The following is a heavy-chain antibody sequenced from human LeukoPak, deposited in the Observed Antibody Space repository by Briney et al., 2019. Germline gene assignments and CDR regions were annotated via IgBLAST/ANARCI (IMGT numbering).Heavy chain of an antibody. V-gene: IGHV3-48*04. Sequence: GGSLRLSCAASGFTFNYYGMNWVRQAPGKGLEWVSYISSSSSTINYADSVKGRFTISRDNAKNSLYLQMNSLKTEDTAVYYCTRRTFLCSGGNCNDAFDIWGQGTMVTVSS. J-gene: IGHJ3*02. CDR1: GFTFNYYG. CDR3: TRRTFLCSGGNCNDAFDI. CDR2: ISSSSSTI. D-gene: IGHD2-15*01.